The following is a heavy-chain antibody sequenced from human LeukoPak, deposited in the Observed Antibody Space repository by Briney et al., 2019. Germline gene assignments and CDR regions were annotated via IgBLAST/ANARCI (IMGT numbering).Heavy chain of an antibody. CDR1: GGSISSYY. CDR2: IYYSGST. J-gene: IGHJ6*03. V-gene: IGHV4-59*01. CDR3: ARDPYSGSSPYWYYYYYMDV. D-gene: IGHD1-26*01. Sequence: SETLSLTCTVSGGSISSYYWSWIRQPPGKGLEWIGYIYYSGSTNYNPSLKSRVTISVDTSKNQFSLKLSSVTAADTAVYYCARDPYSGSSPYWYYYYYMDVWGKGTTVTVSS.